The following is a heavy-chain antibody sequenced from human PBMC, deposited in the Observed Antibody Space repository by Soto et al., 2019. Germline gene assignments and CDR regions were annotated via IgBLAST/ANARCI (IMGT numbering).Heavy chain of an antibody. CDR2: ISWDSGDI. J-gene: IGHJ4*02. Sequence: EVQLAESGGGSVQPGRSLRLSCEASGFSFDDYGMHWVRQGPGKGLEWVSGISWDSGDIYYVDSVKGRFTISRDNAKKSLYLQMNSLRTEDTALYYCARDNDLDRDGPFDYWGQGILVTVSS. CDR3: ARDNDLDRDGPFDY. D-gene: IGHD2-2*03. CDR1: GFSFDDYG. V-gene: IGHV3-9*01.